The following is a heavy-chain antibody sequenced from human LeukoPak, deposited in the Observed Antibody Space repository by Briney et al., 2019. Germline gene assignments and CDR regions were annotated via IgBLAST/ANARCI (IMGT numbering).Heavy chain of an antibody. CDR3: ARYSSSWYENKIDY. CDR2: IYYSGST. Sequence: SETLSLTCSVSGYSISSGYYWGWTRQPPGKGLEWIGSIYYSGSTYYNPSLKSRVTISVDTSKNQFSLKLSSVTAADTAVYYCARYSSSWYENKIDYWGQGTLVTVSS. J-gene: IGHJ4*02. CDR1: GYSISSGYY. V-gene: IGHV4-38-2*02. D-gene: IGHD6-13*01.